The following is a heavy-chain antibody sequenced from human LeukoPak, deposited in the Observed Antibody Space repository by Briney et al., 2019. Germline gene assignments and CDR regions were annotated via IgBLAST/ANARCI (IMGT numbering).Heavy chain of an antibody. Sequence: SETLSLTCAVSGGSISSSNWWSWVRQPPGKGLEWIGEIYHSGSTNYNPSLKSRVTISVDTSKNQFSLKLSSVTAADTAVYYCASSMVREFDYWGQGTLVTVSS. CDR3: ASSMVREFDY. V-gene: IGHV4-4*02. CDR2: IYHSGST. CDR1: GGSISSSNW. D-gene: IGHD3-10*01. J-gene: IGHJ4*02.